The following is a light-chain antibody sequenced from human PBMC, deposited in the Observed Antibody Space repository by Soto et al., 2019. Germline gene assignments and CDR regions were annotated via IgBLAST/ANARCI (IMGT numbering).Light chain of an antibody. CDR2: GAS. V-gene: IGKV3-20*01. CDR3: QQYTYSPCT. CDR1: QSVSSGY. Sequence: EVVLTQSPGTLSLSPGERATLSCRASQSVSSGYLGWYQQKPGQAPRLLIYGASSRANGIPDRFSGSGSGTDFTLTISRLEPEDFAVYFFQQYTYSPCTFGQGTKVET. J-gene: IGKJ1*01.